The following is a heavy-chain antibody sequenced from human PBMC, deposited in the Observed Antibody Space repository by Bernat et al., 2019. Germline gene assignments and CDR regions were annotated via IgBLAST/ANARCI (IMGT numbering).Heavy chain of an antibody. CDR3: AREGGYSSGWYGFYH. Sequence: QVQLVQSGAEVKKPGSSVMVSCKASGGTFSSYAISWVRQAPGQGLEWMGGIIPIFGTTNYAQKFQGRVTITADESTSTAYMELSSLRSEDTAVYYCAREGGYSSGWYGFYHWGQGTLVTVSS. CDR1: GGTFSSYA. J-gene: IGHJ5*02. CDR2: IIPIFGTT. D-gene: IGHD6-19*01. V-gene: IGHV1-69*01.